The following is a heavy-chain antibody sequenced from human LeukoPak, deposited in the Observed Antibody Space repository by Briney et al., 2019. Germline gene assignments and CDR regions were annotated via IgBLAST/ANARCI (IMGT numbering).Heavy chain of an antibody. CDR3: ARVLEDQLLFYFDY. CDR1: GGSISSYY. CDR2: IYYSGST. Sequence: SETLSLTCTVSGGSISSYYWSWIRQPPGKGLEWIGYIYYSGSTNYNPSLKSRVTISVDTSKNQFSLKLSSVTAADTAVYYCARVLEDQLLFYFDYWGQGTLVTVSS. J-gene: IGHJ4*02. V-gene: IGHV4-59*01. D-gene: IGHD2-2*01.